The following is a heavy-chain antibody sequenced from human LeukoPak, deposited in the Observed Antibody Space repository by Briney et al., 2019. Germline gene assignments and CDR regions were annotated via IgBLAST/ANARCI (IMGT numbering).Heavy chain of an antibody. J-gene: IGHJ4*02. D-gene: IGHD3/OR15-3a*01. CDR2: IYYSGNT. CDR1: GVSISSSNSY. Sequence: SDTLSLTCTVSGVSISSSNSYWGWIRQPPGKGLEWIGSIYYSGNTYYNASLKSQVSISIDTSKNQFSLKLTSVTAADTAVYYCARQTGSGLFILPGGQGTLVTVSS. V-gene: IGHV4-39*01. CDR3: ARQTGSGLFILP.